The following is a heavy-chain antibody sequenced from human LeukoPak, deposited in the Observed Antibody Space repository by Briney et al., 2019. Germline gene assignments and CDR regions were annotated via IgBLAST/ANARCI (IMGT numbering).Heavy chain of an antibody. CDR1: GYTFTSYY. J-gene: IGHJ3*02. Sequence: GASVTVSCKASGYTFTSYYMHWVRQAPGQGLEWMGIINPSGGSTSYAQRFQGRVTITADKSTSTAYMELSSLRSEDTAVYYCARDRYYDSSGSDAFDIWGQGTMVTVSS. D-gene: IGHD3-22*01. CDR2: INPSGGST. CDR3: ARDRYYDSSGSDAFDI. V-gene: IGHV1-46*01.